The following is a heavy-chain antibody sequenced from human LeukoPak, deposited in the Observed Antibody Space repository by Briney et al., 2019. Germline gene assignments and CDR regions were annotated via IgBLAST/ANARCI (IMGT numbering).Heavy chain of an antibody. CDR1: GGTLRGHT. CDR3: ASRSHKTIVGADTREVGDY. J-gene: IGHJ4*02. CDR2: IIPMMGIA. V-gene: IGHV1-69*02. D-gene: IGHD6-19*01. Sequence: SVKVSCKASGGTLRGHTITWVRQAPGQGLEWMGRIIPMMGIANYAQKFQGRVTITADTSTDTAYMDLISLRSEDTAVYYCASRSHKTIVGADTREVGDYWGQGTLVTVSS.